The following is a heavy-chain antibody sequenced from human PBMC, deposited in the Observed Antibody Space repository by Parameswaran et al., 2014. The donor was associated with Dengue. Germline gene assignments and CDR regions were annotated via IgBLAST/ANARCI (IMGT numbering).Heavy chain of an antibody. J-gene: IGHJ6*03. Sequence: WIRQPPGKRLEWVSYISSSGSTIYYADSVKGRFTISRDNAKNSLYLQMNSLRAEDTAVYYCARVLSDYYYYYYMDVWGKGTTVTVSS. CDR3: ARVLSDYYYYYYMDV. V-gene: IGHV3-48*03. CDR2: ISSSGSTI.